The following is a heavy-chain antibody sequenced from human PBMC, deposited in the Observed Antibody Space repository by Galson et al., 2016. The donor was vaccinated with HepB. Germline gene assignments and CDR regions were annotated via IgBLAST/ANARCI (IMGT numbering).Heavy chain of an antibody. V-gene: IGHV4-30-4*01. CDR2: IYNSGGT. D-gene: IGHD5-18*01. CDR1: GGSISSADYY. Sequence: TLSLTCTVSGGSISSADYYWNWVRQPPGKGLEWIGYIYNSGGTNYNPSLKSRFTISGDTSKNQFPLELSSVTAADTAVYYCARAKYSYGTDYWGQGTLVTVSS. J-gene: IGHJ4*02. CDR3: ARAKYSYGTDY.